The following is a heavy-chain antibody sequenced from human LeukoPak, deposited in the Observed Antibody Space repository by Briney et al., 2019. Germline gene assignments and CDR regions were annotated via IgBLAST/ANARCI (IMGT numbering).Heavy chain of an antibody. V-gene: IGHV3-9*01. CDR2: ISWNSGSI. D-gene: IGHD4-11*01. J-gene: IGHJ6*02. CDR1: GFTFDDYA. CDR3: AKGMTTVTYYGMDV. Sequence: PGGSLRLSCAASGFTFDDYAMHWVRQAPGKGLEWVSGISWNSGSIGYADSVKGRFTISRDNAKNSLYLQMNGLRAEDTALYYCAKGMTTVTYYGMDVWGQGTTVTVSS.